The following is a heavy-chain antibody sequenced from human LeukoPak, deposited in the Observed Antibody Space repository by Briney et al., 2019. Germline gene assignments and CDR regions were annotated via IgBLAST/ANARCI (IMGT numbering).Heavy chain of an antibody. CDR2: ISSSGSTI. CDR3: ARDYYDSSGYYRFDY. V-gene: IGHV3-11*01. D-gene: IGHD3-22*01. Sequence: GGSLRLSCAASGFTFDDYTMHWVRQAPGKGLEWVSYISSSGSTIYYADSVKGRFTISRDNAKNSLYLQMNSLRAEDTAVYYCARDYYDSSGYYRFDYWGQGTLVTVSS. J-gene: IGHJ4*02. CDR1: GFTFDDYT.